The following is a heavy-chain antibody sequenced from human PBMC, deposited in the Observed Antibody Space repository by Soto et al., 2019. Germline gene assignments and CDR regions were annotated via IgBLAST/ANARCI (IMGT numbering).Heavy chain of an antibody. CDR3: ANRPGQMAPYAFDY. V-gene: IGHV3-23*01. J-gene: IGHJ4*02. Sequence: EVHLLESGGTLVQPGGSLRLSCAASGFTFSSFPLSWVRQAPGKGLEWVSAISGSGGSTYYADSAKGRFTISRDNSKNTLYLQLDSLRAEDTAVYYCANRPGQMAPYAFDYWGQGTLVTVSS. CDR2: ISGSGGST. CDR1: GFTFSSFP. D-gene: IGHD2-8*01.